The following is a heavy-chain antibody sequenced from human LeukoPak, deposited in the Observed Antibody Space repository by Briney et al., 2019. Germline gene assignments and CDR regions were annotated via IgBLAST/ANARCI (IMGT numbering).Heavy chain of an antibody. CDR1: GYSFTSYW. Sequence: GESLQISCKGSGYSFTSYWIGWVRQATGQGLEWMGWMSPNSGNTGYAQKFQGRVTMTRNTSISTAYMELSSLRSEDTAVYYCASAAAAGTIGDYWGQGTLVTVSS. CDR2: MSPNSGNT. V-gene: IGHV1-8*02. D-gene: IGHD6-13*01. J-gene: IGHJ4*02. CDR3: ASAAAAGTIGDY.